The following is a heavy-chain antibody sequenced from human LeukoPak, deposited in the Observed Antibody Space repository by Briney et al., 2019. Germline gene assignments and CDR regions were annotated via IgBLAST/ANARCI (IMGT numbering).Heavy chain of an antibody. CDR3: AKDPGYSYGHYYYYYMDV. D-gene: IGHD5-18*01. Sequence: PGGSLRLSCAASGFTFSSYAMHWVRQAPGKGLEWVAVISYDGNNKYYADSVKGRFTISRDNSKNTLYLQMNSLRAEDTAVYYCAKDPGYSYGHYYYYYMDVWGKGTTVTISS. V-gene: IGHV3-30*04. CDR1: GFTFSSYA. CDR2: ISYDGNNK. J-gene: IGHJ6*03.